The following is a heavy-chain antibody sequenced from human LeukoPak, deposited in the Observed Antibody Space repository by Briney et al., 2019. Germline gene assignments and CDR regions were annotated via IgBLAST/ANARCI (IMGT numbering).Heavy chain of an antibody. D-gene: IGHD5-18*01. CDR1: GYSFTSYW. J-gene: IGHJ4*02. CDR3: ARQTAMGRSGDY. V-gene: IGHV5-51*01. Sequence: GESLKISCKASGYSFTSYWIGWVRQMPGKGLEWMGIIDPSDSETRYTPSFQGQVTISVDKSLTTADPPWNSLKASDTAMYYCARQTAMGRSGDYWGQGTLVTVSS. CDR2: IDPSDSET.